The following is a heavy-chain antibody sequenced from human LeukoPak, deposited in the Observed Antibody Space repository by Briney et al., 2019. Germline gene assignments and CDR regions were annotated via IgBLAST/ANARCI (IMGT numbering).Heavy chain of an antibody. V-gene: IGHV3-11*01. CDR1: GFTFSDYY. CDR3: ARDWATMVRGVNSAVDY. J-gene: IGHJ4*02. D-gene: IGHD3-10*01. CDR2: ISSSGSTI. Sequence: GGSLRLPCAASGFTFSDYYMSWIRQAPGKGLEWVSYISSSGSTIYYADSVKGRFTISRDNAKNSLYLQMNSLRAGDTAVYYCARDWATMVRGVNSAVDYWGQGTLVTVSS.